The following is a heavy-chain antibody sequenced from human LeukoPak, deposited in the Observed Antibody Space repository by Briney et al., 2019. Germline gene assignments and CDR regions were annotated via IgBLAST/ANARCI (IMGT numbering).Heavy chain of an antibody. CDR1: GFTFSSYE. D-gene: IGHD3-16*01. CDR2: ISSSSSYI. J-gene: IGHJ6*03. V-gene: IGHV3-21*01. CDR3: ARSNYDYVWGSYASYYYYMDV. Sequence: GGSLRLSCAASGFTFSSYEMNWVRQAPGKGLEWVSSISSSSSYIYYADSVKGRFTISRDNAKNSLYLQMNSLRAEDTAVYYCARSNYDYVWGSYASYYYYMDVWGKGTTVTVSS.